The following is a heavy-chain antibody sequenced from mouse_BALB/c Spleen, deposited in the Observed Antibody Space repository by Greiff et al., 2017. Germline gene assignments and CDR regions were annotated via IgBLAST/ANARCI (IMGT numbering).Heavy chain of an antibody. CDR2: ISSGGGNT. CDR3: ARSYDGYYVGFAY. Sequence: EVQVVESGGGLVKPGGSLKLSCAASGFTFSSYTMSWVRQTPEKRLEWVATISSGGGNTYYPDSVKGRFTISRDNAKNNLYLQMSSLRSEDTALYYCARSYDGYYVGFAYWGQGTLVTVSA. CDR1: GFTFSSYT. V-gene: IGHV5-9*03. J-gene: IGHJ3*01. D-gene: IGHD2-3*01.